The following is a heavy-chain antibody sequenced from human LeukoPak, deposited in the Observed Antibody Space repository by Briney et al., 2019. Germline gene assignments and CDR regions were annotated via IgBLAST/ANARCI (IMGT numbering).Heavy chain of an antibody. CDR2: ISANNGNT. Sequence: GASVKVSCKASGYTFPSYGISWARQAPGQGLGGMGWISANNGNTKYAQKLQGIVTMTTDTSTTTAYMELRRLRSDDTAVYYCAARGGATGTTQGDAFDIWGQGTMVTVSS. CDR1: GYTFPSYG. J-gene: IGHJ3*02. CDR3: AARGGATGTTQGDAFDI. V-gene: IGHV1-18*04. D-gene: IGHD1-1*01.